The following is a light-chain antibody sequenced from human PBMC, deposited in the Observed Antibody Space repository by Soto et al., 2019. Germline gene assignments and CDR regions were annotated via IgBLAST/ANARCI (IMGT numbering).Light chain of an antibody. Sequence: EIVLTQPPGTLSLSPGERATLSCMASQSVSSSYLAWYQQKPGQAPRLLIYGASSRATGIPDRFSGSGSGTDFTLTISRLEPDDIGVYSCQPRSYPIPFGQ. CDR1: QSVSSSY. CDR3: QPRSYPIP. V-gene: IGKV3-20*01. CDR2: GAS. J-gene: IGKJ5*01.